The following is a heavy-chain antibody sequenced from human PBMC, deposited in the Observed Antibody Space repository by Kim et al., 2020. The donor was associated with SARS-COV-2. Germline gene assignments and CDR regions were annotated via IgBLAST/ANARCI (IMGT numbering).Heavy chain of an antibody. CDR2: NTHTVST. CDR3: SRGPLWNFGLDV. V-gene: IGHV4-34*01. J-gene: IGHJ6*02. D-gene: IGHD3-3*01. Sequence: QSPDKRLDWIGENTHTVSTIYNPSLRGRVTISLETSLNQFSLKVTSVPAADTAVYFCSRGPLWNFGLDVWRQGTTITVSS.